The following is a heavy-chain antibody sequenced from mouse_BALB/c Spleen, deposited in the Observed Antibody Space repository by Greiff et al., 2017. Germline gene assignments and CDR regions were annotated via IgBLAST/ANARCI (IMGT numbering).Heavy chain of an antibody. CDR2: ISSGSSTI. Sequence: EVHVVESGGGLVQPGGSLKLSCAASGFTFSSFGMHWVRQAPGKGLEWVAYISSGSSTIYYADTVKGRFTISRDNPKNTLFLQMTSLRSEDTAMYYCARDLVYWGQGTTLTVSS. V-gene: IGHV5-17*02. CDR1: GFTFSSFG. D-gene: IGHD2-2*01. CDR3: ARDLVY. J-gene: IGHJ2*01.